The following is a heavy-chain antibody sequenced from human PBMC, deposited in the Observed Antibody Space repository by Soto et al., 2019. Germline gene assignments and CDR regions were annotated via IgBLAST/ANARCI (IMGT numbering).Heavy chain of an antibody. CDR1: GGTFSSYT. V-gene: IGHV1-69*02. CDR3: ARVYSSRPYDY. D-gene: IGHD6-13*01. Sequence: SVKVSCKASGGTFSSYTISWVRQTPGQGLEWMGRIIPILGIANYAQKFQGRVTITADKSTSTAYMELSSLRSEDTAVYYCARVYSSRPYDYWGQGTLVTVSS. CDR2: IIPILGIA. J-gene: IGHJ4*02.